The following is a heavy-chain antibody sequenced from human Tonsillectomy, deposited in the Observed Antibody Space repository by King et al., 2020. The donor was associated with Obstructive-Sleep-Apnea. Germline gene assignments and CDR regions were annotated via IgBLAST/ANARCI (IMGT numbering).Heavy chain of an antibody. CDR3: ASARVNMVRGFLTPTSVDEY. V-gene: IGHV4-31*03. CDR1: GASTSSSNHY. D-gene: IGHD3-10*01. J-gene: IGHJ4*02. CDR2: IYSTGST. Sequence: QVQLQESGPGLVKPSQTLSLACTVSGASTSSSNHYWSWIRQHPGKGLEWIGYIYSTGSTYYNPSLKGRLSISVDTSKNQFSLKLSSVTAADTAVYYCASARVNMVRGFLTPTSVDEYWGQGILVTVSS.